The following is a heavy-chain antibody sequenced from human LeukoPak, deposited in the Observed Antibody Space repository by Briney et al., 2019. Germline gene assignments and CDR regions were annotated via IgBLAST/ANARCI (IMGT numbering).Heavy chain of an antibody. D-gene: IGHD1-26*01. CDR2: IYTSGST. CDR1: GGSISSGSYY. J-gene: IGHJ4*02. V-gene: IGHV4-61*02. CDR3: ASGSYYGY. Sequence: SETLSLTCTVSGGSISSGSYYWSWLRQPAGKGLEWIGRIYTSGSTNYNPSLKSRVTISVDTSKNQFSLKLSSVTAADTAVYYCASGSYYGYWGQGTLVTVSS.